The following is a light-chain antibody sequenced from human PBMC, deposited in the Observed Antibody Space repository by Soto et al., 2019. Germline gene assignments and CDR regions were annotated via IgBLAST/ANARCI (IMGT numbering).Light chain of an antibody. CDR3: QQHGSSPFT. V-gene: IGKV3-20*01. CDR2: GAS. J-gene: IGKJ3*01. Sequence: ESVLTQSPGTLSMSPGERATLSCRASQSVSSSYSAWYQQKPGQAPRLLIYGASSRPTGIPDRFSGSGSGTDFTLTISRLEPEDFAVYYCQQHGSSPFTFGPGTKVDIK. CDR1: QSVSSSY.